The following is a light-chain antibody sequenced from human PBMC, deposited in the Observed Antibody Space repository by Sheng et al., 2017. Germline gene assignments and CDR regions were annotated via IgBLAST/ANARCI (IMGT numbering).Light chain of an antibody. V-gene: IGKV1-33*01. CDR1: QDITNY. CDR2: DAS. CDR3: QQYHTLPVT. Sequence: DIEMTQFPPSLSAAVGDTVTITCQASQDITNYLNWYQQKPGKAPKLLIYDASNLERGVSTRFSGSGSGTLFTLTISTVQPEEIATYFCQQYHTLPVTFGPGTKLEI. J-gene: IGKJ3*01.